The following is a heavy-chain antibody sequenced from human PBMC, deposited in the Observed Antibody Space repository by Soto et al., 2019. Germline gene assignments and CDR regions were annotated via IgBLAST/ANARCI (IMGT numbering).Heavy chain of an antibody. V-gene: IGHV3-23*01. CDR2: LSRGGGST. D-gene: IGHD5-12*01. Sequence: EAQLLESGGELIQPGGSLRLSCAASGFTYSSHGMSWVRQALGKGLEWIAGLSRGGGSTDYADSVKGRFTISRDNSKNTLDLIMNSLRVEDTALYYCARDGQYRTDGFDIWGQGTMVTVSS. J-gene: IGHJ3*02. CDR3: ARDGQYRTDGFDI. CDR1: GFTYSSHG.